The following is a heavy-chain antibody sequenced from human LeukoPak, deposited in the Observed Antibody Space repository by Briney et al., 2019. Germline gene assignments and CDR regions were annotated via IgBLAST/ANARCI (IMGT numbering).Heavy chain of an antibody. Sequence: SETLSLTCTVSGGSISSYFWSWIRQPPGKGLEWIGYIYYSGSTNYNPSLKSRVTISVDTSKNQVSLKLSSVTAADTAVYYCASARLGSGLEGAFDIWGQGTMVTVSS. J-gene: IGHJ3*02. CDR3: ASARLGSGLEGAFDI. D-gene: IGHD6-25*01. CDR1: GGSISSYF. CDR2: IYYSGST. V-gene: IGHV4-59*01.